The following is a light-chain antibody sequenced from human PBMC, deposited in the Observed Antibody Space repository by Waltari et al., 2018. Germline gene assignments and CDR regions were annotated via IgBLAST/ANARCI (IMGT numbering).Light chain of an antibody. J-gene: IGLJ3*02. CDR1: ALAKQF. CDR2: RDT. V-gene: IGLV3-25*03. Sequence: SSELTQPPSVSVSPGQTATIACSADALAKQFGYWYQQKPGQAPVLVMFRDTGRPSGIPERFAGSGSGTTVTLTSSGVQAEDEADYYCQSADNTGDYVLFGGGTKLTVL. CDR3: QSADNTGDYVL.